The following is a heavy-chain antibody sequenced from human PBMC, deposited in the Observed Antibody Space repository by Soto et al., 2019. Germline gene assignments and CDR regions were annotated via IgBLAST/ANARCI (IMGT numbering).Heavy chain of an antibody. Sequence: QVQLVQSGAEVKKPGSSVKVSCKASGGTFSSYAISWVRQAPGQGLEWMGGIIPIFGTANYAQKFQGRVTMTADESTSTAYMELSSLRSEDTAVYYCARDIVVVVAAEHDYYYYGMDVWGQGTTVTVSS. CDR1: GGTFSSYA. V-gene: IGHV1-69*12. J-gene: IGHJ6*02. CDR2: IIPIFGTA. D-gene: IGHD2-15*01. CDR3: ARDIVVVVAAEHDYYYYGMDV.